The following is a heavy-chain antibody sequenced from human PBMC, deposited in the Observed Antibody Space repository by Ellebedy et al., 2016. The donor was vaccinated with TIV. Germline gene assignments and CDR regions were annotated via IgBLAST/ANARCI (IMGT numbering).Heavy chain of an antibody. V-gene: IGHV3-23*01. CDR2: ITSRFSR. J-gene: IGHJ4*02. CDR1: GFTFSDNA. Sequence: GESLKISCAASGFTFSDNAMTWVRQAPGKGLEWVSAITSRFSRHYADSLHGRFTISRDNSKDTVYLQMSSLRVEDTAVYYCGKEILVDVTPALDHWGQGTLVTVSS. CDR3: GKEILVDVTPALDH.